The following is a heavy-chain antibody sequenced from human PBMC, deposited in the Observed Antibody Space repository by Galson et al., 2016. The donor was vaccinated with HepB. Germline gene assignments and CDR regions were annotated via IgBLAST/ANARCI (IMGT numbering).Heavy chain of an antibody. CDR2: IKRDGRQI. V-gene: IGHV3-7*04. Sequence: SLRLSCAASGFTFSDYWMNWVRQSPGQGLEWVANIKRDGRQIYYVDSVKGRFTISRDNFQNSLFLQMNSRRAEDTAVYYCARAQWRQARRAAYFDYWGQGALVTVSS. CDR1: GFTFSDYW. CDR3: ARAQWRQARRAAYFDY. D-gene: IGHD5-18*01. J-gene: IGHJ4*02.